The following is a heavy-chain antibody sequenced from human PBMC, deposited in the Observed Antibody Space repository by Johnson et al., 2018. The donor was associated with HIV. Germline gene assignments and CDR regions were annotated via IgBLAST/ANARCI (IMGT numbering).Heavy chain of an antibody. Sequence: MKWVRQTPGKGLEWFSGINWNGGSTGYADSVKGRFTISRDNAKNSLYLQMNSLRAEDTALYYCARDSMVQGVMWAFDIWGQGTMVTVSS. J-gene: IGHJ3*02. CDR2: INWNGGST. D-gene: IGHD3-10*01. CDR3: ARDSMVQGVMWAFDI. V-gene: IGHV3-20*03.